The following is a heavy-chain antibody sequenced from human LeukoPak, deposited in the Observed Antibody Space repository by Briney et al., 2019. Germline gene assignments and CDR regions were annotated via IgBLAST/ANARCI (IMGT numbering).Heavy chain of an antibody. CDR1: GGSISSYY. D-gene: IGHD5-24*01. Sequence: SETLSLTCTVSGGSISSYYWSWIRQPPGKGLEWIGYIYTSGSTNYNPSLKSRVTISVDTSKNQFSLKLSSVTAADTAVYYCASSRDGYSWAPTTFDYWGQGTLVTVSS. V-gene: IGHV4-4*09. J-gene: IGHJ4*02. CDR2: IYTSGST. CDR3: ASSRDGYSWAPTTFDY.